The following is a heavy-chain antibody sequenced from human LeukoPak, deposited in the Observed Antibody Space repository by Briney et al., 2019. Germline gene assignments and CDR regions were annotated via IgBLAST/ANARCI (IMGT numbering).Heavy chain of an antibody. J-gene: IGHJ6*02. Sequence: SVKVSCKASGGTFSSYAISRVRQAPGQGLEWMGGIIPIFGTANYAQKFQGRVTITADESTSTAYMELSSLRSEDTAMYYCASCSNTCYAVDYYYHGMDVWGQGTTVTVSS. V-gene: IGHV1-69*01. CDR1: GGTFSSYA. CDR3: ASCSNTCYAVDYYYHGMDV. D-gene: IGHD2-2*01. CDR2: IIPIFGTA.